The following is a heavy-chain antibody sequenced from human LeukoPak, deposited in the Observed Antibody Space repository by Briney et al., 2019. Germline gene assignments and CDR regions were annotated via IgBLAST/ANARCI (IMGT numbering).Heavy chain of an antibody. V-gene: IGHV4-34*01. J-gene: IGHJ4*02. D-gene: IGHD5-24*01. CDR1: GGSFSGYY. CDR3: ARGVDGYNED. Sequence: SETLSLTCAVYGGSFSGYYWSWIRRPPGKGLEWIGEINHSGSTNYNPSLKSRVTISVDTSKNQFSLKLSSVTAADTAVYYCARGVDGYNEDWGQGTLVTVSS. CDR2: INHSGST.